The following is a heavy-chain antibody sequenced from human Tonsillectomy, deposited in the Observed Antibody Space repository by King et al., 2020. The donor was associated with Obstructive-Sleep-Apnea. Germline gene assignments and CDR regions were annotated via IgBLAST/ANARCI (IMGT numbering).Heavy chain of an antibody. D-gene: IGHD1-1*01. CDR1: GYSFTSYW. CDR3: ARQGAEGGTIKNWFDP. CDR2: IYPGDSDT. V-gene: IGHV5-51*01. Sequence: EWQLVQSGAEVKKPGESLKISCKGSGYSFTSYWIGWVRQMPGKGLEWMGIIYPGDSDTRYSPSFQGQVTMSADKSISTAYLQWSSLKASDTAMYYCARQGAEGGTIKNWFDPWGQGTLVTVSS. J-gene: IGHJ5*02.